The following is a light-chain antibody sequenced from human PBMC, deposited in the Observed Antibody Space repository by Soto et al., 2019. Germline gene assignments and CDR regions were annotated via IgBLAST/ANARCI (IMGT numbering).Light chain of an antibody. CDR1: QSVSSSY. CDR3: QQRSNWPLT. J-gene: IGKJ1*01. V-gene: IGKV3D-20*02. CDR2: DAS. Sequence: EILLTQSPGTLSLSPGERATPSCRASQSVSSSYLAWYQQKPGQAPRLLIYDASNRATGIPARFSGSGSGTDFTLTISSLEPEDFAVYYCQQRSNWPLTFGQGTKVDIK.